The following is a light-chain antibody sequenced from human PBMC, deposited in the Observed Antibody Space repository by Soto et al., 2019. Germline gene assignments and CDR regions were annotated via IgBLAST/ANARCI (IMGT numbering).Light chain of an antibody. CDR1: QSVSRN. Sequence: EIVMTQSPATLSVSPGERATLSCRASQSVSRNLAWYQQRPGRAPRLLIYDASTRATDIPARFSGSGSGTEFTLTISSFQSEDFAVYYCQQYNNWPLYTFGQGTKLEIK. V-gene: IGKV3-15*01. CDR3: QQYNNWPLYT. CDR2: DAS. J-gene: IGKJ2*01.